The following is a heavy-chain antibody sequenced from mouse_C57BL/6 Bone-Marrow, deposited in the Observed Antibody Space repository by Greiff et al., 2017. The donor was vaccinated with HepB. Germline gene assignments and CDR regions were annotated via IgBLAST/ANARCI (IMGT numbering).Heavy chain of an antibody. CDR3: ARRGNWDGSYAMDY. V-gene: IGHV1-26*01. CDR1: GYTFTDYY. Sequence: EVQLQQSGPELVKPGASVKISCKASGYTFTDYYMNWVKQSHGKSLEWIGDINPNNGGTSYNQKFKGKATLTVDKSSSTAYMELRSLTSEDSAVYYCARRGNWDGSYAMDYWGQGTSVTVSS. D-gene: IGHD4-1*01. J-gene: IGHJ4*01. CDR2: INPNNGGT.